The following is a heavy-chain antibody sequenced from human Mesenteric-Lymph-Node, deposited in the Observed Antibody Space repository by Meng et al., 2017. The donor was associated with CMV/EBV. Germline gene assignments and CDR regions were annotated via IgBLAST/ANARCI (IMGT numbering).Heavy chain of an antibody. V-gene: IGHV3-73*01. CDR1: GFTFGGSA. Sequence: LSLAASGFTFGGSALHWVRQASGKGLEWVGRIRSKGYNYATAYAESMKGRFTVSRDDSKNMTFLQMNGLKTEDTAVYYCTAGETAADYWGRGTLVTVSS. CDR2: IRSKGYNYAT. CDR3: TAGETAADY. J-gene: IGHJ4*01. D-gene: IGHD6-13*01.